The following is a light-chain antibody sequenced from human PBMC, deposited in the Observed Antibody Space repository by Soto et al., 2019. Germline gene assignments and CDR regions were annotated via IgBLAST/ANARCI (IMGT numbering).Light chain of an antibody. V-gene: IGKV3-20*01. CDR3: QQYGSSPLLAWT. CDR1: QSVSSSY. J-gene: IGKJ1*01. CDR2: GAS. Sequence: TLSLSPGARATLSCRASQSVSSSYLAWYQQKPGQAPRLLIYGASSRATGIPDRFSGSGSGTDFTLTISRLEPEDFAVYYCQQYGSSPLLAWTFGQGTKVDIK.